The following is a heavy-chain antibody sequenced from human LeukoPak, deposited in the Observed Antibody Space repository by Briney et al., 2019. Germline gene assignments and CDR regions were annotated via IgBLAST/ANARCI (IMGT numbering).Heavy chain of an antibody. V-gene: IGHV3-23*01. CDR1: GFTFSSYA. J-gene: IGHJ4*02. CDR2: ISGSGDNT. Sequence: GGSLRLSCAASGFTFSSYAMSWVRQAPGKGLEWVSGISGSGDNTYYADSVKGRFTISRDNSKNTLYVQVNSLGTEGTAAYYCAKGGYYDSSGSFYFDYWGQGTLVTVSS. D-gene: IGHD3-22*01. CDR3: AKGGYYDSSGSFYFDY.